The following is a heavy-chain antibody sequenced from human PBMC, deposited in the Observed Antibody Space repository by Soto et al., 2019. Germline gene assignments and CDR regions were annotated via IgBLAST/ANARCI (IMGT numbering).Heavy chain of an antibody. V-gene: IGHV1-24*01. CDR2: FEPEDGET. D-gene: IGHD1-26*01. J-gene: IGHJ4*02. CDR3: ARRTGIVAPIGYLDY. Sequence: ASVKVCCKVSGFILTELSIQWVRQTPGKGLEWMGGFEPEDGETIYAQKFLGRVSMTEDTSTGTAYMELSSLTSDDTAVYFCARRTGIVAPIGYLDYWGQGTLVTVSS. CDR1: GFILTELS.